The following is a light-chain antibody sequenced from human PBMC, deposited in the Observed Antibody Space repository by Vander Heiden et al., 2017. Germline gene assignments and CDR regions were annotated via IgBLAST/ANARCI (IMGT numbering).Light chain of an antibody. CDR2: AAS. CDR3: QQTYSTPRA. Sequence: DIHMTQSPSTLSASVGDRVTITCRASQSISRYLNWYQQKPGKAPKLVIYAASSLQSGVPSRFSGSGSGTDFTLTISSLQPEDFATYYCQQTYSTPRAFGPWTKVDIK. J-gene: IGKJ1*01. V-gene: IGKV1-39*01. CDR1: QSISRY.